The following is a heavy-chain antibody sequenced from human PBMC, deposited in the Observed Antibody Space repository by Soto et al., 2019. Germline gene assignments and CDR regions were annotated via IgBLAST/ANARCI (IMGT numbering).Heavy chain of an antibody. Sequence: QVQLQESGPRLVKPSQTLSLTCSVSAASIRSGRYYWSRIRQSPGRGLEWIGYIYCPGTTHYNPAVKSRVTILLDNSKHQFSLTLTSVTAADTANYYFATVLHDYGTNWVDSWGQGTQVTVSS. V-gene: IGHV4-30-4*01. CDR1: AASIRSGRYY. CDR2: IYCPGTT. D-gene: IGHD3-16*01. J-gene: IGHJ5*01. CDR3: ATVLHDYGTNWVDS.